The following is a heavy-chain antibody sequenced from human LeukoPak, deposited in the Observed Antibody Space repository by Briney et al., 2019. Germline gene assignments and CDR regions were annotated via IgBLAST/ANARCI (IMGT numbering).Heavy chain of an antibody. J-gene: IGHJ4*02. Sequence: SVKVSCKASGGSFIRYAISWVRQAPGQGLEWMGGIIPMFGTANYAQKFQGRVTITADESTRTAYMELRTLRSEDTAIYYCARGSGETGGYYYVYWGRGTPVTVSS. CDR1: GGSFIRYA. D-gene: IGHD3-22*01. CDR3: ARGSGETGGYYYVY. CDR2: IIPMFGTA. V-gene: IGHV1-69*13.